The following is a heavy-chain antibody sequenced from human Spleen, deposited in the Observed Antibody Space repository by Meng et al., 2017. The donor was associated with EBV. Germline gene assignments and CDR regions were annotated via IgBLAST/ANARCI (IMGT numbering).Heavy chain of an antibody. Sequence: QVPVGQSGAEVKKLGASVKVSCKAPGGTFSSYAISWVRQAPGQGLEWMGGISPIFDTGNYAQKFQGRVTITADKSTSTAYMELRSLRSEDTAVYYCARDGPGHCTGGVCYNWFDPWGQGTLVTVSS. CDR2: ISPIFDTG. D-gene: IGHD2-8*02. J-gene: IGHJ5*02. V-gene: IGHV1-69*06. CDR3: ARDGPGHCTGGVCYNWFDP. CDR1: GGTFSSYA.